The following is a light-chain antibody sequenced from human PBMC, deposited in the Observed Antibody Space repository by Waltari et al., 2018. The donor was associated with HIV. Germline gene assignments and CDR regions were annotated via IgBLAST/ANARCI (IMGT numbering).Light chain of an antibody. CDR1: QLGDKF. CDR3: QAWDRSVV. J-gene: IGLJ2*01. V-gene: IGLV3-1*01. CDR2: QGS. Sequence: SYELTQPPSVSVSPGQTARITCSGDQLGDKFVCWYQQRPVQPPGLVMYQGSKRPSWIPERFSGSNSGNTATLTITGTQSMDEADYYCQAWDRSVVFGGGTKLTVL.